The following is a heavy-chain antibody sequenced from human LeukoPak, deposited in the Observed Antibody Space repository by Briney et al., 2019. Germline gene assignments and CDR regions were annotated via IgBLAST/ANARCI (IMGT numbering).Heavy chain of an antibody. CDR3: TRRVAAAGIDY. CDR2: IRSKANSYAT. CDR1: GFTFSGSA. V-gene: IGHV3-73*01. Sequence: GGSLRLSCAASGFTFSGSAMHWVRQASGEGLEWVGRIRSKANSYATAYAASVKGRFTISRDDSKNTAYLQMNSLKTEDTAVYYCTRRVAAAGIDYWGQGTLVTVSS. D-gene: IGHD6-13*01. J-gene: IGHJ4*02.